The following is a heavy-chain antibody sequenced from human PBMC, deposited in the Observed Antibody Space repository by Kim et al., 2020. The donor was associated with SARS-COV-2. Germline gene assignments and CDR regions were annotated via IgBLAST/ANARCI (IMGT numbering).Heavy chain of an antibody. V-gene: IGHV3-21*01. CDR3: ARDRYCSGGSCYVWFDP. D-gene: IGHD2-15*01. J-gene: IGHJ5*02. Sequence: VKGRFTISRDNAKNSLYLQMNSLRAEDTAVYYCARDRYCSGGSCYVWFDPWRQGTLVTVSS.